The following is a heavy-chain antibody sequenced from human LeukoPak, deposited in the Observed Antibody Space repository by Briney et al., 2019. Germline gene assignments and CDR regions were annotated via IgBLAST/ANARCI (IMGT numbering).Heavy chain of an antibody. D-gene: IGHD6-13*01. CDR1: GFTFSSYS. Sequence: GGSLRLSCAASGFTFSSYSMNWVRQAPGKGLEWVSSISSSSSYIYYADSVKGRFTISRDNSKNTLYLQMNSLRAEDTAVYYCAKDGGIAAAGTGVDYWGQGTLVTVSS. CDR3: AKDGGIAAAGTGVDY. V-gene: IGHV3-21*04. J-gene: IGHJ4*02. CDR2: ISSSSSYI.